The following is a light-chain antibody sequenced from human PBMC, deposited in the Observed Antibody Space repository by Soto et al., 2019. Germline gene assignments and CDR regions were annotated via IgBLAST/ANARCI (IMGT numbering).Light chain of an antibody. CDR3: MQGTRWPYT. CDR2: KVS. V-gene: IGKV2-30*01. J-gene: IGKJ2*01. CDR1: PSLIYEDGTTY. Sequence: VLTQSPLSLPVTLGQPASITCESTPSLIYEDGTTYLTWFQQRPGQSPRRLIYKVSIRDSGVTGRFSGSGSGTVFTLEISRVEAEDVAIYYCMQGTRWPYTCGQGTKLEIK.